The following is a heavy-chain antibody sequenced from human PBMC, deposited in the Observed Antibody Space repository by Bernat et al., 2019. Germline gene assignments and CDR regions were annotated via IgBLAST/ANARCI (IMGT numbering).Heavy chain of an antibody. J-gene: IGHJ5*02. D-gene: IGHD2-2*01. CDR2: ISSSSSTP. V-gene: IGHV3-48*01. CDR3: ARDASGCSSTSCSLGWFDP. CDR1: GFTFSSYS. Sequence: EVQLVESGGGLVQPGGSLRLSCVASGFTFSSYSMNWVRQAPGKGLEWISYISSSSSTPYYAYSMKGRFTISRDNATNSLYLPMNSLRAEDTAVYYCARDASGCSSTSCSLGWFDPWGQGTLVTVSS.